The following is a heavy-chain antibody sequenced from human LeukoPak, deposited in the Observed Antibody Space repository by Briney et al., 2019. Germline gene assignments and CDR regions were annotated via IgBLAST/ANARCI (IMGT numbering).Heavy chain of an antibody. CDR1: GYTFTSYG. CDR2: ISAYNGNT. D-gene: IGHD6-13*01. V-gene: IGHV1-18*04. J-gene: IGHJ5*02. CDR3: AREGWGIAAANSWFDP. Sequence: ASVKVSCKASGYTFTSYGISWVRQAPGQGLEWMGWISAYNGNTNYAQKLQGRVTMTTDTSTSTAYMELRSLRSDDTAVYYCAREGWGIAAANSWFDPWCRGTLVTVSS.